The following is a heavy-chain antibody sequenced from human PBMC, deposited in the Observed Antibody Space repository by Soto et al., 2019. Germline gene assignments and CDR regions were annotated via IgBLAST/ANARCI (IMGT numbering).Heavy chain of an antibody. D-gene: IGHD2-15*01. Sequence: SDTLSLTCTVAGGSISSGDYYWCWIRQPPGKGLEWIGYIYYSGSTYYKTSLKSRVTISVDTSKSQISLKLSSVTAADTAVYYCATDNILGYFYGGMDVWGQGTTVTVSS. CDR3: ATDNILGYFYGGMDV. J-gene: IGHJ6*02. CDR2: IYYSGST. CDR1: GGSISSGDYY. V-gene: IGHV4-30-4*02.